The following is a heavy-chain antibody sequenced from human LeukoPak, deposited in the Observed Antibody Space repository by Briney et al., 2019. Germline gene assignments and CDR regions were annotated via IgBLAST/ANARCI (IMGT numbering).Heavy chain of an antibody. CDR1: GFTFSSYW. CDR2: INLDGTYT. V-gene: IGHV3-74*01. D-gene: IGHD1-26*01. Sequence: GGSLRLSCAASGFTFSSYWMHWVRQAPGKGLVWVSHINLDGTYTRYADSVKGRFTISRDNAKNTLYLQMNSLRAEDTAVYYCARDHTSTATYSGLRGNGSSRLDYWGQGTLVTVSS. J-gene: IGHJ4*02. CDR3: ARDHTSTATYSGLRGNGSSRLDY.